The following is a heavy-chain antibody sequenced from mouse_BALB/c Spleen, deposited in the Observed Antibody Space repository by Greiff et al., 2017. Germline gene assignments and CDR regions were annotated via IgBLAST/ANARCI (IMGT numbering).Heavy chain of an antibody. D-gene: IGHD2-1*01. V-gene: IGHV2-2*02. CDR2: IWSGGST. Sequence: VQLVESGPGLVQPSQSLSITCTVSGFSLTSYGVHWVRQSPGKGLEWLGVIWSGGSTDYNAAFISRLSISKDNSKSQVFFKMNSLQANDTAIYYCARNTMVTSWFAYWGQGTLVTVSA. J-gene: IGHJ3*01. CDR1: GFSLTSYG. CDR3: ARNTMVTSWFAY.